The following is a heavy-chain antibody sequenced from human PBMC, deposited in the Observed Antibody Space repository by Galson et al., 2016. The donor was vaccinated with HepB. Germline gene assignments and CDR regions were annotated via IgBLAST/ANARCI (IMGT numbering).Heavy chain of an antibody. CDR3: ARLFGGYIDY. J-gene: IGHJ4*02. V-gene: IGHV3-23*01. Sequence: SLRLSCAASGFTLSNYAMSWVRQAPWKGLEWVSDISGSGITTYYADSVKGRFTISRDNSKKTVYLQMSSLRAEDTAVYYCARLFGGYIDYWGQGTLVTVSS. D-gene: IGHD2-15*01. CDR1: GFTLSNYA. CDR2: ISGSGITT.